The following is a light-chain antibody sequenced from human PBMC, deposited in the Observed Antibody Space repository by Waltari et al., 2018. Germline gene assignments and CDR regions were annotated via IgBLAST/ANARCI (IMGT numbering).Light chain of an antibody. V-gene: IGKV3-20*01. CDR2: GAL. J-gene: IGKJ2*01. CDR1: QSVSSNY. Sequence: EIVLTQSPGTLSLSPGESAALSCRASQSVSSNYLAWYQQKSGQAPRLLIFGALSRATGIPDRFRGRGSGTDFTLTISGLEPEDCAVYYCQQYARSPITFGQGTKLEMK. CDR3: QQYARSPIT.